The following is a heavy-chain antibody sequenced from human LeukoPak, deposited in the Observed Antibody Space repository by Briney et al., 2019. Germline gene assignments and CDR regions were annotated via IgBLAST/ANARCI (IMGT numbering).Heavy chain of an antibody. V-gene: IGHV3-30*04. CDR1: GFTFSSYA. CDR3: ARDGGYFDRLAYFFDY. J-gene: IGHJ4*02. Sequence: GGSLRLSCAASGFTFSSYAMSWVRQAPGKGLEWVAVISYVGTNKYYADSVKGRFTISRDNSKNTLYLQMNSLRVEDTAVYYCARDGGYFDRLAYFFDYWGQGALVPVSS. D-gene: IGHD3-9*01. CDR2: ISYVGTNK.